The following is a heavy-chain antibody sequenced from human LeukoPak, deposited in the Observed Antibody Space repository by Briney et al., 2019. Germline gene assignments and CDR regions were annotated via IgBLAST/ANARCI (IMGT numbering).Heavy chain of an antibody. CDR2: IDIAGNT. V-gene: IGHV3-13*04. J-gene: IGHJ3*02. D-gene: IGHD1-26*01. CDR3: ARVSRSYSAFDI. CDR1: GFTFSSYD. Sequence: GGSLRLSCAASGFTFSSYDMHWVRQVTGKGLEWVSAIDIAGNTYYPGSVKGRFTISRENAKYSLYLQMNSLRAGDTAVYHCARVSRSYSAFDIWGQGTMVTVSS.